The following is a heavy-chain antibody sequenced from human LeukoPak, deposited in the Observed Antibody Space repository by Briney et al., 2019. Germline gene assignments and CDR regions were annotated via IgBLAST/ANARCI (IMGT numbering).Heavy chain of an antibody. CDR1: GGSFSGYY. D-gene: IGHD6-6*01. V-gene: IGHV4-34*01. Sequence: SETLSLTCAVYGGSFSGYYWSWIRQPPGKGLEWIGEINHSGSTNYNPSLKSRVTISVDTSKNQFSLKLSSVTAADTAVYYCAIHNSSSSNGRYYFDYWGQGTLVIVSS. J-gene: IGHJ4*02. CDR3: AIHNSSSSNGRYYFDY. CDR2: INHSGST.